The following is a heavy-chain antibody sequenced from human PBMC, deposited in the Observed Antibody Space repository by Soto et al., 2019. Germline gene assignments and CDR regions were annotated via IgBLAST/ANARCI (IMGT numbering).Heavy chain of an antibody. D-gene: IGHD6-13*01. CDR2: ISGSGGST. Sequence: GGSLRLSCAASGFTFSSYAMSWVRQAPGKGLEWVSAISGSGGSTYYADSVKGRFTISRDNSKNTLYLQMNSLRDEDTAVYYCARVGSSSWGDYYYYYGMDVWGQGTTVTVSS. CDR1: GFTFSSYA. CDR3: ARVGSSSWGDYYYYYGMDV. V-gene: IGHV3-23*01. J-gene: IGHJ6*02.